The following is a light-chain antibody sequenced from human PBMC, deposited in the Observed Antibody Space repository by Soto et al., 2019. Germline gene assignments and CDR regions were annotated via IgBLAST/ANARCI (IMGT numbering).Light chain of an antibody. CDR1: ISDVSGYNF. CDR3: SSYTSSNTYV. CDR2: DVS. Sequence: QSALTQPASVSGSPGQSITISCTGTISDVSGYNFVSWYQQYPGEAPKLMIYDVSNRPSGVSNRFSGSKSGNTASLTISGLQAEDEADYYGSSYTSSNTYVFGTGTKVTVL. V-gene: IGLV2-14*03. J-gene: IGLJ1*01.